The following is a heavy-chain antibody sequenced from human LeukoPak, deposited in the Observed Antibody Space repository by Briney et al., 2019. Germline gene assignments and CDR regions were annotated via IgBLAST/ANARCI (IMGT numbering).Heavy chain of an antibody. CDR1: GFTFSNAW. Sequence: GGSLRLSCAASGFTFSNAWMSWVRQAPGRGLEWVGRIKSQADGGTTDYAAPVKGRFTISRDDSKNTLFLQMNSLRAEDTAVYYCAKIGPWSDYFDYWGQGTLVTVSS. D-gene: IGHD3-3*01. J-gene: IGHJ4*02. CDR3: AKIGPWSDYFDY. V-gene: IGHV3-15*01. CDR2: IKSQADGGTT.